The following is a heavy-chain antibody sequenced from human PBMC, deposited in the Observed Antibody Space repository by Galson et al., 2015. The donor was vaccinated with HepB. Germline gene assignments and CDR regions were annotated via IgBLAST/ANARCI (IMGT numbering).Heavy chain of an antibody. J-gene: IGHJ6*02. V-gene: IGHV3-33*01. CDR2: IWFDGSNK. D-gene: IGHD2-2*01. CDR3: ARSVYQLPPPVRFGMDV. CDR1: RFTFSNYG. Sequence: SLRLSCAASRFTFSNYGMHWVRQAPGKGLGWVAGIWFDGSNKFYADSVKGRFTISRDNSKNRLYLQMNRLRAEDTAVYYCARSVYQLPPPVRFGMDVWGQGTTVTVSS.